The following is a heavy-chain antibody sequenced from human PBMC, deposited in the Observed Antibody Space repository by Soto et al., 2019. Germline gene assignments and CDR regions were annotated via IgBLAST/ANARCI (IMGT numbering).Heavy chain of an antibody. V-gene: IGHV3-30*04. Sequence: GSLRLSCAASGFTFSSYAMHWVRQAPGKGLEWVAVISYDGSNKYYADSVKGRFTISRDNSKNTLYLQMNSLRAEDTAVYYCARDGIVGATDAFDIWGQGTMVTVSS. CDR2: ISYDGSNK. D-gene: IGHD1-26*01. CDR1: GFTFSSYA. CDR3: ARDGIVGATDAFDI. J-gene: IGHJ3*02.